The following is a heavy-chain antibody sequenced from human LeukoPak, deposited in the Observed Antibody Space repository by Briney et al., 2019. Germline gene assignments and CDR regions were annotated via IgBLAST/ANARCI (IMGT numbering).Heavy chain of an antibody. Sequence: SETLSLTCAVYGGSFSGYYWSWIRQPPGKGLEWIGEINHSGSTNYNPSLKSRVTISVDTSKNQFSLKLSSVTAADTAVYYCARSRCGYYYDSSGYCHFDYWGQGTLVTVSS. D-gene: IGHD3-22*01. CDR1: GGSFSGYY. CDR2: INHSGST. V-gene: IGHV4-34*01. J-gene: IGHJ4*02. CDR3: ARSRCGYYYDSSGYCHFDY.